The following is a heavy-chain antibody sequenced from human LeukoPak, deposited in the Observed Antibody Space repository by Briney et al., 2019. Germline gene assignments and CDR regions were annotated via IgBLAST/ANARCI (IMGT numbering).Heavy chain of an antibody. J-gene: IGHJ4*02. CDR2: IIPILGIA. Sequence: GASVKVSCKASGGTFSSYAISWVRQAPGQGLEWMGRIIPILGIANYAQKFQGRVTITADKSTSTAYMELSSLRSEDTAVYYCARDCSGGSCYTLYYFDYWGQGTLVTVSS. CDR1: GGTFSSYA. D-gene: IGHD2-15*01. CDR3: ARDCSGGSCYTLYYFDY. V-gene: IGHV1-69*04.